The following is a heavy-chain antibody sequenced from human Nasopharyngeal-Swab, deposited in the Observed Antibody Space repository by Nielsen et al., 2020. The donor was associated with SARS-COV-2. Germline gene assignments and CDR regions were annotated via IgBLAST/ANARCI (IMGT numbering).Heavy chain of an antibody. J-gene: IGHJ6*03. CDR3: ARGPYYDFWSGYSSYYYMDV. Sequence: ASVKVSCKASGYTFTGYYMHWVRPAPGQGLEWMGWINPNSGGTNYAQKFQGWVTMTRDTSISTAYMELSRLRSDDTAVYYCARGPYYDFWSGYSSYYYMDVWGKGTTVTVSS. CDR1: GYTFTGYY. V-gene: IGHV1-2*04. D-gene: IGHD3-3*01. CDR2: INPNSGGT.